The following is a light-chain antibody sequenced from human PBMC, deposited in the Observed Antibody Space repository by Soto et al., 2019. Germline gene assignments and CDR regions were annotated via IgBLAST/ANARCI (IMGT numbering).Light chain of an antibody. V-gene: IGKV4-1*01. CDR2: WAS. CDR1: QSLFYTPYKTDY. Sequence: DIVMTQSPDSLAVSLGERATINCKSSQSLFYTPYKTDYIAWYQEKPGQPPRLLISWASARASGVPERFSGSGSGTDFTLTISSLQAEDVAVYYCLQYYGPPPHTFGQWTKLEIK. CDR3: LQYYGPPPHT. J-gene: IGKJ2*01.